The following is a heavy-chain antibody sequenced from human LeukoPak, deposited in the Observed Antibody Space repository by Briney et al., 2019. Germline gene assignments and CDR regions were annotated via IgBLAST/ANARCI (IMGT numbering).Heavy chain of an antibody. CDR3: AQSDYGADPSYDAFDI. Sequence: SETLSLTCTVSSASMSTYYWSWIRQPAGGALEWVGRINPRGGVNYSPSLKSRISLSLDTSKNQFSLKLTSVTAADTALYYCAQSDYGADPSYDAFDIWGQGTMVTVSS. D-gene: IGHD4-17*01. CDR2: INPRGGV. J-gene: IGHJ3*02. V-gene: IGHV4-4*07. CDR1: SASMSTYY.